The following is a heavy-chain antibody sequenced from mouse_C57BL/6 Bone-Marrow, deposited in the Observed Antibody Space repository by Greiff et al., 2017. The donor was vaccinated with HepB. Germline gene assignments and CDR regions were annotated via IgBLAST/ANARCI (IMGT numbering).Heavy chain of an antibody. CDR2: FYPGSGSI. D-gene: IGHD1-1*01. CDR1: GYTFTEYT. Sequence: QVQLQQSGAELVKPGASVKLSCKASGYTFTEYTIHWVKQRSGQGLEWIGWFYPGSGSIKYNEKFKDKATLTADKSSSTVYMELSRLTSEDSAVYVCARHERCLYYVGDYYAMDYWGQGTSVTVSS. V-gene: IGHV1-62-2*01. J-gene: IGHJ4*01. CDR3: ARHERCLYYVGDYYAMDY.